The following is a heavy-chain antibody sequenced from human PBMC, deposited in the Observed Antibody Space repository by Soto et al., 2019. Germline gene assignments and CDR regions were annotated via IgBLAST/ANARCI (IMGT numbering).Heavy chain of an antibody. J-gene: IGHJ4*02. CDR1: GFTFSNAW. Sequence: GGSLRFSCAASGFTFSNAWMNWVRQAPGKGLEWVGRIKSKTDGGTTDYAAPVKGRFTISRNASKNTLNLQMNSLKTEDTAAHYCATDPVTIIVVVASLGWGQGILVTVP. CDR2: IKSKTDGGTT. V-gene: IGHV3-15*07. D-gene: IGHD3-22*01. CDR3: ATDPVTIIVVVASLG.